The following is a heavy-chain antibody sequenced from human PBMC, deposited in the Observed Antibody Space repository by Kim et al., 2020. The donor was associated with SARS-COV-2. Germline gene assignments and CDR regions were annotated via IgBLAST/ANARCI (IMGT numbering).Heavy chain of an antibody. D-gene: IGHD3-10*01. J-gene: IGHJ6*02. CDR2: IRSKANNYAT. CDR3: TGRTMVYGMDV. Sequence: LSLTCAASGFTFSGSSMHWVRRASGKGLEWVGRIRSKANNYATAYAASVKGRFTISRDDSKNTAYLQMNSLKTEDTAVYYCTGRTMVYGMDVWGQGTTVTVSS. CDR1: GFTFSGSS. V-gene: IGHV3-73*01.